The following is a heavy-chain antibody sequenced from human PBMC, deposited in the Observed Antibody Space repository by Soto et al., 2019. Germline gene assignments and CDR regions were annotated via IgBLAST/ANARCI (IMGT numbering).Heavy chain of an antibody. J-gene: IGHJ4*02. V-gene: IGHV4-34*01. CDR3: ARGVVDYGDYFDY. CDR2: SNHSGGT. D-gene: IGHD4-17*01. Sequence: PSETLSLTCAVYGGSFSGYYWSWIRQPPGKGLVWSGESNHSGGTNYNPSLNSRGTIVVDTTTNQFSLKLSTLTTADTAVYYCARGVVDYGDYFDYWGQGTLVTVSS. CDR1: GGSFSGYY.